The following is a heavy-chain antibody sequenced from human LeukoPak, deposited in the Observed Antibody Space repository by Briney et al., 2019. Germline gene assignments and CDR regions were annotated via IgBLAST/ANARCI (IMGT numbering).Heavy chain of an antibody. CDR1: GFTFSSYA. CDR2: ISGSGGST. CDR3: AKEVAGYCSSTSCHGGGDY. J-gene: IGHJ4*02. Sequence: PGGSLRLSCAASGFTFSSYAMSWVRQAPGKGLEWVSAISGSGGSTYYADSVKGRFTISRDNSKNTLYLQMNSLRAEDTAVYYCAKEVAGYCSSTSCHGGGDYWGQGTLVTVSS. D-gene: IGHD2-2*01. V-gene: IGHV3-23*01.